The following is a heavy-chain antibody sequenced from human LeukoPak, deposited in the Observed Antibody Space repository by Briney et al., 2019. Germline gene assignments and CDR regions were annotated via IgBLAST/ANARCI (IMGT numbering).Heavy chain of an antibody. Sequence: PGGSLRLSCAASGFTFSSYGMHWVRQAPGKGLEWVAVIWYDGSNKYYADSVKGRFTISRDNSKNTLYLQMNSLRAEDTAVYYCAKDSAIPNYYFDYWGQGTLVTVSS. CDR2: IWYDGSNK. D-gene: IGHD2-2*01. CDR1: GFTFSSYG. CDR3: AKDSAIPNYYFDY. V-gene: IGHV3-33*06. J-gene: IGHJ4*02.